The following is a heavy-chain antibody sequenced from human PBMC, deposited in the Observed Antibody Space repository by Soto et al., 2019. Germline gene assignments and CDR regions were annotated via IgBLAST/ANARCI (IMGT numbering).Heavy chain of an antibody. D-gene: IGHD4-17*01. CDR2: ISSSGSTI. V-gene: IGHV3-11*01. CDR3: ARCAMTTVTTADY. J-gene: IGHJ4*02. CDR1: GFTFSDYY. Sequence: GGSLRLSCAASGFTFSDYYMSWIRQAPGKGLEWVSYISSSGSTIYYADSVKGRFTISRDNAKNSLYLQMNSLRAEDTAVYYCARCAMTTVTTADYWGQGTLVTVSS.